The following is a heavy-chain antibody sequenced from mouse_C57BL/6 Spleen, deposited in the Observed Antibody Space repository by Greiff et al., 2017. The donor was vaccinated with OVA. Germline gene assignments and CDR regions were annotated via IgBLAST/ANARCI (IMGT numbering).Heavy chain of an antibody. J-gene: IGHJ4*01. CDR2: IYPRSGNT. CDR1: GYTFTSYW. D-gene: IGHD2-4*01. V-gene: IGHV1-81*01. Sequence: QVQLQQPGAELVKPGASVKMSCKASGYTFTSYWITWVKQRPGQGLEWIGEIYPRSGNTYYNEKFKGKATLTADKSSSTAYMELRSLTSEDSAVYFCARYDYDEGYAMDYWGQGTSVTVSS. CDR3: ARYDYDEGYAMDY.